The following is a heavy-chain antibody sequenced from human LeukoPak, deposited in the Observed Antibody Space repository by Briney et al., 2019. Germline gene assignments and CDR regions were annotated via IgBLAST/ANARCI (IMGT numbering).Heavy chain of an antibody. V-gene: IGHV4-4*07. CDR2: IHSSGIT. CDR1: GGSISSSY. Sequence: SETLSLTCTVSGGSISSSYWSWIRQPAGKGLDWIGRIHSSGITNYNPSLNSRVTMSADTSKSQFSVRLTSVTAADTAVYYCARERRGGRATDAFDIWGQGTMVTVSS. J-gene: IGHJ3*02. CDR3: ARERRGGRATDAFDI.